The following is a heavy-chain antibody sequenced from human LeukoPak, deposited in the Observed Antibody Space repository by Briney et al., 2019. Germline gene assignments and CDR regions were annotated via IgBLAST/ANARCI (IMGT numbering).Heavy chain of an antibody. D-gene: IGHD3-22*01. CDR3: ARMRYDSSGYYPDAFDI. CDR2: INPNSGGT. J-gene: IGHJ3*02. V-gene: IGHV1-2*02. Sequence: GASVKVSCKASGYTFTSYGISWVRQAPGQGLEWMGWINPNSGGTNYAQKFQGRVTMTRDTSISTAYMELSRLRSDDTAVYYCARMRYDSSGYYPDAFDIWGQGTMVTVSS. CDR1: GYTFTSYG.